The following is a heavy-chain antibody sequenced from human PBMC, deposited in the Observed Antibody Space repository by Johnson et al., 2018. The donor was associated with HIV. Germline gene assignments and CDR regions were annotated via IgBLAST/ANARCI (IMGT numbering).Heavy chain of an antibody. CDR1: RFTFSYYG. J-gene: IGHJ3*02. CDR2: INWNGGST. D-gene: IGHD3-10*01. CDR3: ARDPNYNSVDAFDI. V-gene: IGHV3-20*04. Sequence: VQLVESGGGVVQPGRSLRLSCAASRFTFSYYGMNWVRQAPGKGLEWVSGINWNGGSTTYADSVKGRFTISRDNAKNSLYLQMNSLRDEDTALYYCARDPNYNSVDAFDIWGQGTMVTVSS.